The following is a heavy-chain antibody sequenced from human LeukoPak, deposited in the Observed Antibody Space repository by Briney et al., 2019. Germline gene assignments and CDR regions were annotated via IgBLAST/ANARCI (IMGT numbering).Heavy chain of an antibody. Sequence: SETMSLTCTVSGGSISSYYWSWIRQPPGKGLEWIGYIYYSGGTNYNPSLKSRVTISVDTSKNQFSLKLSSVTAADTAVYYCARLSSRSGYSYGYWFDYWGQGTLVTVSS. J-gene: IGHJ4*02. CDR3: ARLSSRSGYSYGYWFDY. CDR1: GGSISSYY. CDR2: IYYSGGT. D-gene: IGHD5-18*01. V-gene: IGHV4-59*01.